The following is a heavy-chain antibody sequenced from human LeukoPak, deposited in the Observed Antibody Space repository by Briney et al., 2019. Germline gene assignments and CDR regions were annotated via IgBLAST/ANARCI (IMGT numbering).Heavy chain of an antibody. V-gene: IGHV1-24*01. Sequence: RASVKVSCKVSGYTLTELSMHWVRQAPGKGLEWTGGFDPEDGETIYAQKFQGRVTMTEDTSTDTAYMELSSLRSEGTAVYYCATARITLWRNIDYWGQGTLVTVSS. D-gene: IGHD5-18*01. CDR2: FDPEDGET. CDR3: ATARITLWRNIDY. J-gene: IGHJ4*02. CDR1: GYTLTELS.